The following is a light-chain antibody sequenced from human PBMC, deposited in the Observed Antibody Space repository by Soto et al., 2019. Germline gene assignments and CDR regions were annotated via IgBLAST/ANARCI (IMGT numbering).Light chain of an antibody. V-gene: IGLV4-69*02. J-gene: IGLJ2*01. CDR3: QTWGSGIV. CDR1: SGHSTYA. Sequence: QLVLTQSPSASASLGASVKLTCTLSSGHSTYAIAWHQQQPETGPRYLMKVNNDGSHSKGDGIPGRFSGSSSGAERYLTISSLQSEDEADYYCQTWGSGIVFGGGTKVTVL. CDR2: VNNDGSH.